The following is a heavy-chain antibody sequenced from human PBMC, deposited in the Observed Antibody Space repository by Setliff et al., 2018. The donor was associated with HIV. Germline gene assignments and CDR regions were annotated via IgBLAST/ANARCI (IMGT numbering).Heavy chain of an antibody. D-gene: IGHD3-10*01. CDR1: GFIFDDYA. CDR2: ISWNSGTI. V-gene: IGHV3-9*01. Sequence: PLGGSLRLSCAASGFIFDDYAMHWVRQAPGKGLEWVSGISWNSGTIDYADSVKGRFTISRDSAKNTLYLQMTSLRADDTAVYYCAGDVPISFSGSYLNYWGQGTLVTVSS. J-gene: IGHJ4*02. CDR3: AGDVPISFSGSYLNY.